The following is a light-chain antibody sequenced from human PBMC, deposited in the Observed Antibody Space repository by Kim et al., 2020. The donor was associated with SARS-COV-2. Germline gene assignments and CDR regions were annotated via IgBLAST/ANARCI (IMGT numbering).Light chain of an antibody. CDR1: QDISNF. CDR2: VAS. V-gene: IGKV1-33*01. J-gene: IGKJ5*01. CDR3: QQYDNLPFT. Sequence: ASVGYRVTSSCQASQDISNFLYCHQQQPGTATHLLIYVASKLETGAPSKFSGSAAATDYPSTSSRMQPEDIATYYSQQYDNLPFTFGQGTRLEIK.